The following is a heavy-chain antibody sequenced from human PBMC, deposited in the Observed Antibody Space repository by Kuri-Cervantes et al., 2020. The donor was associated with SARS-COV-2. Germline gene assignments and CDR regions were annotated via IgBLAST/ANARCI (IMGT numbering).Heavy chain of an antibody. V-gene: IGHV1-46*01. D-gene: IGHD4-17*01. CDR1: GYTFTDYY. CDR2: INPNSGST. Sequence: ASVKVSCKASGYTFTDYYMHWVRQAPGQGLEWMGVINPNSGSTTYAQKFQGRLTMTRNTSTSTVYMELSTLRSDDTAMYYCARVGINYGDYMGHHDYWGQGTLVTVSS. J-gene: IGHJ4*02. CDR3: ARVGINYGDYMGHHDY.